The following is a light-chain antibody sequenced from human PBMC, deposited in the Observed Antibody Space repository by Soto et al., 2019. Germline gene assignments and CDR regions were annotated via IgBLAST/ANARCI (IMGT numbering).Light chain of an antibody. V-gene: IGKV3-11*01. CDR3: QQRSNWPIT. Sequence: EIVFTHSPGTLSLSPLNRATLSCRASQSVSNFLAWYQQKPGQAPRLLIYDTSNRATGIPARFSGSGSGTDFTLTINNLDPEDFAVYYCQQRSNWPITFGQGTRLEIK. J-gene: IGKJ5*01. CDR1: QSVSNF. CDR2: DTS.